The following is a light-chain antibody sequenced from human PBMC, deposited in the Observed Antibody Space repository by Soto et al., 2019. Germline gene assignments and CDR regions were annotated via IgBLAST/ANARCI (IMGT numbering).Light chain of an antibody. CDR3: QQANSFPWT. CDR1: QDITSW. CDR2: AAS. Sequence: DIQMTQSPSSVSASVGDRVTITCRASQDITSWLTWYQQKPGKAPKLLIYAASRLHSGVPSRFSGSGSGTDFTLTISSLQPEDFPTYYCQQANSFPWTFGQGTKLDIK. V-gene: IGKV1-12*01. J-gene: IGKJ2*02.